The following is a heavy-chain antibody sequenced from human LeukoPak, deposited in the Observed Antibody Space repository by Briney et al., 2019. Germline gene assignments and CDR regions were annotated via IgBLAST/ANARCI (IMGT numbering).Heavy chain of an antibody. CDR1: GFTFSSYA. D-gene: IGHD2-2*01. J-gene: IGHJ3*02. V-gene: IGHV3-30*04. Sequence: GGSLRLSCAASGFTFSSYAMHWVRQAPGKGLEWVAVISYDGSNKYYADSVKGRFTISRDNPKNTLYLQMNSLRAEDTAVYYCAAGYCSSTSCYFDAFDIWGQGTMVTVSS. CDR3: AAGYCSSTSCYFDAFDI. CDR2: ISYDGSNK.